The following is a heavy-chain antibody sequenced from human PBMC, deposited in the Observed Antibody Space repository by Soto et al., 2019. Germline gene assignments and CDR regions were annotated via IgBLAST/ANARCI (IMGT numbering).Heavy chain of an antibody. CDR2: IWYDGSNK. CDR3: AKGVLSFHYGMEV. D-gene: IGHD3-10*01. J-gene: IGHJ6*02. Sequence: PGGSLRLSCAASGFTFSSYGMHWVRQAPGKGLEWVAVIWYDGSNKYYADSVKGRFTISRDNSKNTLYLQMNSLRVDDTAVYFCAKGVLSFHYGMEVWGQGTTVTVSS. CDR1: GFTFSSYG. V-gene: IGHV3-33*06.